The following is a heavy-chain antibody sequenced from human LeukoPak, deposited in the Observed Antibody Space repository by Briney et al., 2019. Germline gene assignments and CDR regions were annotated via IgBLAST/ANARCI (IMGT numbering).Heavy chain of an antibody. J-gene: IGHJ4*02. V-gene: IGHV6-1*01. Sequence: SQTLSLTCAISGDTVSSNSATWNWITPSPSRGLKWLRRTYYRSKWCTDYAVTVKSRITITPDTSKNQFSLQLHSVTPEDTAVVYCARQRVDGWYDYWGQGTLVTVSS. CDR1: GDTVSSNSAT. D-gene: IGHD6-19*01. CDR2: TYYRSKWCT. CDR3: ARQRVDGWYDY.